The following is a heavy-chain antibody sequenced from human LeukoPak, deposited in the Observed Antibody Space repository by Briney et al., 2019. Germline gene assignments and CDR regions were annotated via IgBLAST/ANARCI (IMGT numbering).Heavy chain of an antibody. CDR3: ARAWSPDPNLRYCSSPSCYAFDP. Sequence: SETLSLTCAVYGGSFSGYYWSWIRQPPGKGREWIGEINHSGSTNYNPSLKSRATISVDTSKNQFSLKLSSVTAAHTAVYYCARAWSPDPNLRYCSSPSCYAFDPWGQGTLVTVSS. CDR1: GGSFSGYY. CDR2: INHSGST. D-gene: IGHD2-2*01. V-gene: IGHV4-34*01. J-gene: IGHJ5*02.